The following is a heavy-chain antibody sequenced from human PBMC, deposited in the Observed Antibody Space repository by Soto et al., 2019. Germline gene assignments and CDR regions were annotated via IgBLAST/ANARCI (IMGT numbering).Heavy chain of an antibody. CDR2: IYYSGST. V-gene: IGHV4-31*03. CDR3: ARDPPGVRGSGAFDI. J-gene: IGHJ3*02. Sequence: QVQLQESGPGLVKPSQTLSLTCTVSGGSISSGGYYWSSIRQHPGKGLEWIGYIYYSGSTYYNPSLKSRVTISVDTSMNQFSLKLSSVTAADTAVYYCARDPPGVRGSGAFDIWGQGTMVTVSS. CDR1: GGSISSGGYY. D-gene: IGHD3-10*01.